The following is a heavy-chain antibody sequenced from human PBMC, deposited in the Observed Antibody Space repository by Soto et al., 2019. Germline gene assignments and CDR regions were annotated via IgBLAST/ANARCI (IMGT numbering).Heavy chain of an antibody. CDR1: GGSISSSNW. CDR3: SKNRDSSTFFDF. CDR2: IFHSGTT. D-gene: IGHD6-13*01. Sequence: QVQLQESGPGLVKPSGTLSLTCAVSGGSISSSNWWSWVRQPPGKGLEWIGEIFHSGTTNYNPSLKSRVTISVDKSKNQLSLKLSSLTAADTAVYYCSKNRDSSTFFDFWGQGTLVTVSS. V-gene: IGHV4-4*02. J-gene: IGHJ4*02.